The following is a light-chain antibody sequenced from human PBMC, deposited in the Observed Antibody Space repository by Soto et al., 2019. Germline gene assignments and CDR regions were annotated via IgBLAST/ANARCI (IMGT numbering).Light chain of an antibody. Sequence: QAVVTQEPSLTVSPGGTVTLTCGSSTGAVTSGHYPYWFQQKPGQAPRTLNYDTSNKHSWTPARFSGSLLGGKAALTLSGAQPEDEAEYYCLLSYSGARVFGGGTKLTVL. J-gene: IGLJ3*02. CDR1: TGAVTSGHY. CDR2: DTS. V-gene: IGLV7-46*01. CDR3: LLSYSGARV.